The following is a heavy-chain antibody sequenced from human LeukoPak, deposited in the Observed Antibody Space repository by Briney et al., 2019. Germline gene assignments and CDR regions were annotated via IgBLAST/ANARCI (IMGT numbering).Heavy chain of an antibody. CDR1: GGSISSYY. V-gene: IGHV4-59*01. Sequence: SETLSLTCTVSGGSISSYYWSWIRQPPGKGLEWIGYIYYSGSTNYKPSLKSRVTISVDTSKNQFSLKLSSVTAADTAVYYCARGGYYGSGSYYIRGNWFDPWGQGTLVTVSS. CDR3: ARGGYYGSGSYYIRGNWFDP. J-gene: IGHJ5*02. CDR2: IYYSGST. D-gene: IGHD3-10*01.